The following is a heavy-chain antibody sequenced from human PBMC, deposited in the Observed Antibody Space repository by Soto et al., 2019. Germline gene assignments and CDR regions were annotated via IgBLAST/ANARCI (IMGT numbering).Heavy chain of an antibody. J-gene: IGHJ4*02. D-gene: IGHD4-17*01. CDR1: GFTFSTYA. V-gene: IGHV3-23*01. CDR2: ISVVGTST. Sequence: GGSLRLSCAASGFTFSTYAMSWVRQAPGKGLEWVSSISVVGTSTYYADSVKGRFTISRDNSKNTVYLQMNGLRAEDTALYYCARKTTLVTPLDYWGQGTLVTVYS. CDR3: ARKTTLVTPLDY.